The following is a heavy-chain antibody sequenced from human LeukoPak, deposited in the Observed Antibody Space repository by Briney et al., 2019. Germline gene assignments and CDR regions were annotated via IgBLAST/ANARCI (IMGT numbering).Heavy chain of an antibody. D-gene: IGHD2-21*01. CDR2: ISSSSLST. CDR1: GFTFSTYG. J-gene: IGHJ4*02. Sequence: PGGSLRPSCAVSGFTFSTYGMNWVRQAPEKGLEWVSYISSSSLSTYYADSVKGRFTISRDNARNSLYLKMNSLRAEDTAVYYCARGVRFDYWGQGTLVTVSS. V-gene: IGHV3-48*01. CDR3: ARGVRFDY.